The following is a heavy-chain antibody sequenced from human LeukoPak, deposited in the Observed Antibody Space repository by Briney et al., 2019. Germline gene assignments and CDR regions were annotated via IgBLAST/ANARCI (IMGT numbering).Heavy chain of an antibody. J-gene: IGHJ4*02. CDR1: GFTFSSYA. D-gene: IGHD1-26*01. V-gene: IGHV3-23*01. CDR2: ISGSGGST. CDR3: AKMIVGATTWDY. Sequence: GGSLRLSCAASGFTFSSYAMSWVRQAPGKGLEWVSAISGSGGSTYYADSVKGWFTISRDNSKNTLYLQMNSLRAEDTAVYYCAKMIVGATTWDYWGQGTLVTVSS.